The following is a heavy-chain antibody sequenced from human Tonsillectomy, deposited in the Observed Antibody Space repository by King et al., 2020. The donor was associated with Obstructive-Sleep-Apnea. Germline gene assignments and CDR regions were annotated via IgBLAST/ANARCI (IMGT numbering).Heavy chain of an antibody. CDR2: IVPNSGGT. D-gene: IGHD3-22*01. V-gene: IGHV1-2*02. CDR1: EYTFIGYY. CDR3: ARYKPYCHSRCYYRPTDY. Sequence: VQLVQSGAEVKKPGASVKVSCKTSEYTFIGYYMHWVRQAPGQGLEWMGWIVPNSGGTNYAQKFQGRVAMTRDTSTSTAYMELSRLRSDDTAGYYCARYKPYCHSRCYYRPTDYWGQGTLVTVSS. J-gene: IGHJ4*02.